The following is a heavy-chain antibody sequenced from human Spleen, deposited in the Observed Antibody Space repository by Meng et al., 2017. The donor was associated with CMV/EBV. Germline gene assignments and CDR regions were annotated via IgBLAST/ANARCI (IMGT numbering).Heavy chain of an antibody. Sequence: ASVKVSCKASGGTFSSYAISWVRQAPGQGLEWMGWISAYNGNTNYAQKLQGRVTMTTDTSTSTAYMELRSLRSDDTAVYYCARDYYYGITGTTGDYWGQGTLVTVSS. CDR2: ISAYNGNT. CDR3: ARDYYYGITGTTGDY. CDR1: GGTFSSYA. J-gene: IGHJ4*02. D-gene: IGHD1-7*01. V-gene: IGHV1-18*01.